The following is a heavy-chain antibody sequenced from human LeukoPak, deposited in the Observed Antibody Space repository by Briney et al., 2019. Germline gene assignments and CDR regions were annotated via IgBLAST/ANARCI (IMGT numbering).Heavy chain of an antibody. J-gene: IGHJ3*01. CDR1: GGSLTGYY. V-gene: IGHV4-34*01. CDR2: INRDGSS. Sequence: SETLSLTCDVSGGSLTGYYWSWVREPPGKGREWIGEINRDGSSYNNPSLKSRVTISIDTSKNQFSLRLSSVTAADTGVYYCATGSKTPGYDSYDPQWAFDVWGQGIMVTVSS. CDR3: ATGSKTPGYDSYDPQWAFDV. D-gene: IGHD2-2*03.